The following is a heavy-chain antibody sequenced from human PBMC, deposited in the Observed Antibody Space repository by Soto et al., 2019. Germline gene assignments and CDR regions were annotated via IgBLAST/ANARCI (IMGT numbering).Heavy chain of an antibody. V-gene: IGHV4-59*01. CDR2: VYSTEIT. J-gene: IGHJ5*02. CDR1: GDSISSYF. CDR3: ARGSEAWFDT. Sequence: SETLSLTCTVSGDSISSYFWSWIRQPPGKGLEWIGYVYSTEITNYNPSLKSRVAMSIDTSKNQFSLKVRSVTAADTAVYYCARGSEAWFDTWGQGTLVTGSS.